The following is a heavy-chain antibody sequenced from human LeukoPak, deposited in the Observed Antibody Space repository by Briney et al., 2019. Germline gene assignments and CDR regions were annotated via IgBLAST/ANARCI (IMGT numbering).Heavy chain of an antibody. CDR1: GDTFTGYY. V-gene: IGHV1-2*02. CDR2: INPRSGGT. D-gene: IGHD1-26*01. CDR3: ARGTIGSYSSVHD. J-gene: IGHJ1*01. Sequence: ASVKVSCKASGDTFTGYYMHWVRQAPGQGLEWVGWINPRSGGTDYAQRLQGRVSMTTDTSIATAYMELSRLTSDDTAIYYCARGTIGSYSSVHDWGQGTLLIVSS.